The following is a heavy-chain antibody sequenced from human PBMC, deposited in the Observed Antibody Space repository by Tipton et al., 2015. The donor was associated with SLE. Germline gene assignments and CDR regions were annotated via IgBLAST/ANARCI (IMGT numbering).Heavy chain of an antibody. J-gene: IGHJ4*02. CDR1: GGSISSSSYY. CDR3: ARQVASFDY. Sequence: TLSLTCTVSGGSISSSSYYWGWIRQPPGKGLEWIGSIYYSGSTSYNPSLQSRVTISVDTSKNQFSLKLNSVTASDTAVYYCARQVASFDYWGQGTLATVSS. CDR2: IYYSGST. V-gene: IGHV4-39*01. D-gene: IGHD5-12*01.